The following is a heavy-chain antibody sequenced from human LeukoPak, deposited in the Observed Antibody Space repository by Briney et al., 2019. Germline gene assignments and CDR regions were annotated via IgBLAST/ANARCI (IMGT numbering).Heavy chain of an antibody. V-gene: IGHV4-34*01. D-gene: IGHD3-16*01. J-gene: IGHJ5*02. Sequence: PSQTLSLTCAVYGASFSGYYWSWIRQPPGKGLEWIGEINLGGSTNYNPSLTSRVTISLDTSKKQFSLRLNSVTAAATPSYFSSQGRRVIMIQGANRVNQWIDPWGQGGLV. CDR1: GASFSGYY. CDR2: INLGGST. CDR3: SQGRRVIMIQGANRVNQWIDP.